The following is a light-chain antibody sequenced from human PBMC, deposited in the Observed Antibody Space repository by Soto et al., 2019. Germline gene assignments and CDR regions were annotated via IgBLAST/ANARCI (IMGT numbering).Light chain of an antibody. Sequence: EVMLTQSPGTLSLSPGERATLSCRASQSVSSNYLAWYQQKSGQAPRLLIYGASNRATGIPDRFCGSGSGTDFTLTIRRLEPEDFAVYYCQQYDTSPRTFGQGTKVEFK. CDR3: QQYDTSPRT. CDR1: QSVSSNY. V-gene: IGKV3-20*01. CDR2: GAS. J-gene: IGKJ1*01.